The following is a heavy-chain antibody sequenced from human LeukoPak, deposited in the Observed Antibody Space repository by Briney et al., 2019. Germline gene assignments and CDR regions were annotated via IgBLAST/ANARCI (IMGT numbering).Heavy chain of an antibody. CDR2: IISDGSST. D-gene: IGHD3-3*01. CDR3: AKEGITIFGVVTDDAFDI. CDR1: GFTFSSYW. V-gene: IGHV3-74*01. Sequence: GGSLRLSCAASGFTFSSYWMHWVRQAPGKGLVWVSRIISDGSSTSYADSVKGRFAISRDNAKNTLYLQMNSLRAEDTAVYYCAKEGITIFGVVTDDAFDIWGQGTMVTVSS. J-gene: IGHJ3*02.